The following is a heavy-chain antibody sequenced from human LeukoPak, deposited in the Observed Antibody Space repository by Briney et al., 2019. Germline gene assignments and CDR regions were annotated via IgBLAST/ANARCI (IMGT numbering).Heavy chain of an antibody. CDR2: INHSGST. D-gene: IGHD4-17*01. Sequence: SETLSLTCAVYGGSFSGYYWSWIRQPPGKGLEWIGEINHSGSTNYNPSLKSRVTITVDTSKNQFSLKLSSVTAADTAVYYCARGTMATVTYYFDYWGQGTLVTVSS. J-gene: IGHJ4*02. CDR3: ARGTMATVTYYFDY. CDR1: GGSFSGYY. V-gene: IGHV4-34*01.